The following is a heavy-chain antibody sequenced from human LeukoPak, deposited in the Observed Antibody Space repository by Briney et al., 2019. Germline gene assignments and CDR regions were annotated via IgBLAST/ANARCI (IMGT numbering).Heavy chain of an antibody. Sequence: GGSLRLSCAASGFTFSSYGVHWVRQAPGKGLEWVTFIQYDGSNGYYTDSVKGRFTISRDNSKNTLYLQMNSLRAEDTAVYYCAKGLRYYFDYWGQGTLVTVSS. CDR3: AKGLRYYFDY. CDR1: GFTFSSYG. J-gene: IGHJ4*02. CDR2: IQYDGSNG. V-gene: IGHV3-30*02. D-gene: IGHD3-16*02.